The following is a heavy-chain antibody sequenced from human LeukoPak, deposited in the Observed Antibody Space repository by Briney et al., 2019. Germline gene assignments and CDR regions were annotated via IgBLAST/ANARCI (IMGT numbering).Heavy chain of an antibody. CDR1: GFTFSSYE. J-gene: IGHJ4*02. Sequence: HAGGSLRLSCAASGFTFSSYEMNWVRQAPGKGLEWVSYISSSGSTIYYAASVKGRFTISRGNAKNSLYLQMNSLRAEDTAVYYCARDRITTSEIDYWGQGTLVTVSS. CDR2: ISSSGSTI. CDR3: ARDRITTSEIDY. V-gene: IGHV3-48*03. D-gene: IGHD4-11*01.